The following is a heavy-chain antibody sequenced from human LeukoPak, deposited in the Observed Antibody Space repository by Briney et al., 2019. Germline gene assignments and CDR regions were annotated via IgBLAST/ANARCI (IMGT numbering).Heavy chain of an antibody. CDR1: GGSISSGGYY. CDR2: IYYSGST. CDR3: ARDHPNWNYGRYYYYGMDV. J-gene: IGHJ6*02. V-gene: IGHV4-31*03. D-gene: IGHD1-7*01. Sequence: SETLSLTCTVSGGSISSGGYYWSWIRQHPGKGLEWIGDIYYSGSTYYNQSLKSRVTISVDATKTQFALKLSSVTAADTAVYYCARDHPNWNYGRYYYYGMDVWGQGTTVTVSS.